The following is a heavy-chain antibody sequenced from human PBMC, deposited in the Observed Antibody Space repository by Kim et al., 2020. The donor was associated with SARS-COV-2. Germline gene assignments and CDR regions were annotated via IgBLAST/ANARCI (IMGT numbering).Heavy chain of an antibody. CDR1: GFTFSCYS. Sequence: GGSLRLSCAASGFTFSCYSMNWVRQAPGKGLEWVSYISSSSTIYYADSVKGRFTISRDNAKNSLYLQMNSLRDEDTAVYYCARDKVAASYYYGMDVWGQG. J-gene: IGHJ6*02. V-gene: IGHV3-48*02. D-gene: IGHD2-15*01. CDR2: ISSSSTI. CDR3: ARDKVAASYYYGMDV.